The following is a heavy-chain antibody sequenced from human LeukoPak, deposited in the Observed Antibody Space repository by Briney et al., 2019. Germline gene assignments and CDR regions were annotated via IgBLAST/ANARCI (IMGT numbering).Heavy chain of an antibody. Sequence: ASVKVSCKASGYSFTSYGISWVRQAPGQGLEWMGWISPYNGNTNYAQKLQGRVTMTTDTSTTTAYMELRSLRSDHTAVYYCARVPTMVRGDMVSVWFDPWGQGTLVTVS. CDR1: GYSFTSYG. V-gene: IGHV1-18*01. CDR2: ISPYNGNT. D-gene: IGHD3-10*01. CDR3: ARVPTMVRGDMVSVWFDP. J-gene: IGHJ5*02.